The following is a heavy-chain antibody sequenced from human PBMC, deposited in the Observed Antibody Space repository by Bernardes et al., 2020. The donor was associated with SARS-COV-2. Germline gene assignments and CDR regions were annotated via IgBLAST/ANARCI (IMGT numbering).Heavy chain of an antibody. CDR3: ARHGRNSGWYRGQDY. CDR2: IDPSDSYT. V-gene: IGHV5-10-1*01. CDR1: GYSFTSYW. Sequence: GESLKISCKGSGYSFTSYWISWVRQMPGKGLEWMGRIDPSDSYTSYSPSFQGHVTISADKSISTAYLQWSSLKASDTAMYYCARHGRNSGWYRGQDYWGQGTLVTVSS. J-gene: IGHJ4*02. D-gene: IGHD6-19*01.